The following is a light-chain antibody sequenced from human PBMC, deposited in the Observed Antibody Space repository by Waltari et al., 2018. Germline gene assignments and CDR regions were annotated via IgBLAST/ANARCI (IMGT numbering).Light chain of an antibody. CDR3: VQATAFPFT. CDR2: GVS. V-gene: IGKV2-40*01. CDR1: PSLLHSNGNTY. Sequence: DIVMTQTPLSLPITPGEPASISCRSSPSLLHSNGNTYLHWYLQKPGKSPQVLIYGVSSRASGVPDRFSGSGSGTDCTLKISKVEAEDVGVYYCVQATAFPFTFGPGTKLDIK. J-gene: IGKJ3*01.